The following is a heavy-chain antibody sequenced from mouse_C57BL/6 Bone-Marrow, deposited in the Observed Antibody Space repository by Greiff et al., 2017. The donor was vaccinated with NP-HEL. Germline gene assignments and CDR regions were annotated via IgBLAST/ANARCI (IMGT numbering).Heavy chain of an antibody. CDR1: GYTFTSYW. J-gene: IGHJ3*01. CDR2: INPSSGYT. D-gene: IGHD2-12*01. Sequence: VQLQQSGAELAKPGASVKLSCKASGYTFTSYWMHWVKQRPGQGLEWIGYINPSSGYTKYNQKVKDKATLTADKSSSTAYMQLSSLTYDDSAVYYCASPYYSFAYWGQGTLVTVSA. V-gene: IGHV1-7*01. CDR3: ASPYYSFAY.